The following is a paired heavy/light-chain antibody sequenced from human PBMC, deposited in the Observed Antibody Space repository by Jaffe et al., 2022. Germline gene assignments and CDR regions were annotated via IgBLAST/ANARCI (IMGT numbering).Heavy chain of an antibody. CDR3: AHRPYYGTGMQYFHH. J-gene: IGHJ1*01. V-gene: IGHV2-5*02. Sequence: QITLKESGPTLVKPTQTLTLTCTFSGFSLSTNGVAVGWIRQPPGKALEWLALIYWDDDKRYSPSLKSRLTITKDTSNNQVVLTMTNMDPVDTATYYCAHRPYYGTGMQYFHHWGQGTLVTVSS. CDR2: IYWDDDK. CDR1: GFSLSTNGVA. D-gene: IGHD3-10*01.
Light chain of an antibody. J-gene: IGLJ2*01. Sequence: QSVLTQPPSVSGAPGQRVTISCTGSTSNIGAGYDVHWYQQLPGTAPKLLIYANTNRPSGVPDRFSGSKSGTSASLAITGLQAEDEADYYCQSYDSSLSGSHVVFGGGTKLTVL. CDR3: QSYDSSLSGSHVV. CDR1: TSNIGAGYD. V-gene: IGLV1-40*01. CDR2: ANT.